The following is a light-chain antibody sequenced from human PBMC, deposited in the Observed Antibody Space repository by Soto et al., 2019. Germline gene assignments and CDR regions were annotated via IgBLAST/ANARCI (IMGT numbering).Light chain of an antibody. CDR2: GAS. Sequence: EIVLTQSPGTLSLSPGERATLSCRASQSVSSNYLAWYQQKPGQAPRLLIHGASSRATGIPDRFSGSGSGTDSTLTISRLEPEDFAVYYCQQYAGSPRTFGQGTKVEIK. CDR3: QQYAGSPRT. CDR1: QSVSSNY. V-gene: IGKV3-20*01. J-gene: IGKJ1*01.